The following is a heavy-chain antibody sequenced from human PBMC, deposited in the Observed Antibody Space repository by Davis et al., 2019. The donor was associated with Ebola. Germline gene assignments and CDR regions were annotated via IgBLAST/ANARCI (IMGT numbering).Heavy chain of an antibody. Sequence: HSQTLSLTCGISGDSVSFNSAGWNWIRQSPSRGLEWLGRTYYTSEWHNHYAASVKSRTTINADTSKNHLSLQLNSVTPEDTAVYYCARGWLRTGLDIWGQGTMVIVSS. CDR2: TYYTSEWHN. CDR3: ARGWLRTGLDI. D-gene: IGHD5-24*01. CDR1: GDSVSFNSAG. V-gene: IGHV6-1*01. J-gene: IGHJ3*02.